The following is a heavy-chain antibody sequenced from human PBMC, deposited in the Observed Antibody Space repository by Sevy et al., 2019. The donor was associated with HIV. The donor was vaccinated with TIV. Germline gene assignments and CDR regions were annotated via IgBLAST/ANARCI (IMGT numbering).Heavy chain of an antibody. CDR2: ISSSSNYI. V-gene: IGHV3-21*01. D-gene: IGHD3-10*01. J-gene: IGHJ6*02. Sequence: GGSLRLSCAASGFTFSTYSMNWVRQAPGKGLEWVSSISSSSNYIYYADSVKGRFTISRDNAKNSLYLQMNSLRAEDTALYYCPRDGARITMVQGVMAYYHGMDVWGQGTTVTVSS. CDR1: GFTFSTYS. CDR3: PRDGARITMVQGVMAYYHGMDV.